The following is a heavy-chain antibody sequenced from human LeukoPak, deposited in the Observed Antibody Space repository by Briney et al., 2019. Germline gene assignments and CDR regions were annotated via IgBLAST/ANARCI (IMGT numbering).Heavy chain of an antibody. Sequence: GRSLRLSCAASGFTFSSYGMHWVRQAPGKGLEWVAVISYDGSNKYYADSVKGRFAISRDNSKNTLYLQMNSLRAEDTAAYYCATGYKYYFDYWGQGTLVTVSS. CDR1: GFTFSSYG. V-gene: IGHV3-30*03. CDR2: ISYDGSNK. CDR3: ATGYKYYFDY. D-gene: IGHD3-9*01. J-gene: IGHJ4*02.